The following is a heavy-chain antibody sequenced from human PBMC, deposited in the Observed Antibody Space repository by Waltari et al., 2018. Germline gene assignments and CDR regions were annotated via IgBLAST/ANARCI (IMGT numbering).Heavy chain of an antibody. CDR2: IYHSGST. CDR1: SYSISSGYY. Sequence: QVQLQESGPGLVKPSETLSLTCAVSSYSISSGYYWGWSRQPPGKGLEWIGSIYHSGSTYYNPSLKSRVTISVDTSKNQFSLKLSSVTAADTAVYYCAQGGIAAAKNAEYFQHWGQGTLVTVSS. CDR3: AQGGIAAAKNAEYFQH. D-gene: IGHD6-13*01. V-gene: IGHV4-38-2*01. J-gene: IGHJ1*01.